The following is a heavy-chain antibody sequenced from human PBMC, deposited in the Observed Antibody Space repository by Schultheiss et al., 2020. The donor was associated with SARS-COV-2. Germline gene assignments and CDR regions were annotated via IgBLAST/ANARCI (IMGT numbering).Heavy chain of an antibody. J-gene: IGHJ4*02. Sequence: GGSLRLSCAASGFTFRNYWMHWVRQAPGKGLEWVAIISSDGSDKYYADSVKGRFTISRDNSNNTLYLQMNSLRAEDTAVYYCARGAWSVADPLFDYWGQGTLVTVSS. CDR1: GFTFRNYW. D-gene: IGHD4-23*01. V-gene: IGHV3-30*03. CDR2: ISSDGSDK. CDR3: ARGAWSVADPLFDY.